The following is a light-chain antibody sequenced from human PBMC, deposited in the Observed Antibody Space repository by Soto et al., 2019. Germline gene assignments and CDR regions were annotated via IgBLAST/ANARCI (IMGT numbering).Light chain of an antibody. CDR2: EVS. Sequence: LTQPASVSGSPGQSITISCTGTSSDVGGYNYVSWYQHHPGKAPKLMIYEVSNRPSGVSNRFSGSKSGNTASLTISGLQAEDEADYYCTSYTSSRILYVFGTGTKVTVL. J-gene: IGLJ1*01. CDR1: SSDVGGYNY. V-gene: IGLV2-14*01. CDR3: TSYTSSRILYV.